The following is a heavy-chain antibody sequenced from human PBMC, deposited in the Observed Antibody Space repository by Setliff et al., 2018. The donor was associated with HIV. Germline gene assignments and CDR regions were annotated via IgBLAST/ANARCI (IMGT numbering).Heavy chain of an antibody. V-gene: IGHV1-2*02. D-gene: IGHD3-3*01. Sequence: ASVKVSCKTSGYIFTGYYLHWVRQAPGQGLEWMGWINPNSGGTNFAQKFQGRVTMTRDMSISTVYVELSSLSSDDTAIYYCARDLSTHWSGYSLGYWGQGTLVTAPQ. J-gene: IGHJ4*02. CDR3: ARDLSTHWSGYSLGY. CDR2: INPNSGGT. CDR1: GYIFTGYY.